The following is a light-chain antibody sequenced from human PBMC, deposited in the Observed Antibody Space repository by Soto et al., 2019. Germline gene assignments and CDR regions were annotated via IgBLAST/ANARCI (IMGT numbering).Light chain of an antibody. J-gene: IGKJ1*01. CDR1: QSVGTN. Sequence: EIVMTQSAATLSGSAGERATLSCRASQSVGTNLVWYQQKPGQAPRPLIYGASIRATDIPPRFSGSGSGTEFNLTISSLQSEDFATYYCLLDYAYFWAFGQGTKVDIK. V-gene: IGKV3-15*01. CDR2: GAS. CDR3: LLDYAYFWA.